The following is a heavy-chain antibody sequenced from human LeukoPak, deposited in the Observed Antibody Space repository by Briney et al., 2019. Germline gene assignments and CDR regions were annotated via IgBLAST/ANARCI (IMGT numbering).Heavy chain of an antibody. J-gene: IGHJ4*02. Sequence: GGSLRLSCAASGFSSHGMFWVRQAPGKGLEWVTFISYDGSNKYYADSVKGRFTISRDNAKNSLYLQMNSLRAEDTAVYYCAREGGLQLWGFGYWGQGTLVTVSS. CDR2: ISYDGSNK. V-gene: IGHV3-30*03. CDR3: AREGGLQLWGFGY. D-gene: IGHD5-18*01. CDR1: GFSSHG.